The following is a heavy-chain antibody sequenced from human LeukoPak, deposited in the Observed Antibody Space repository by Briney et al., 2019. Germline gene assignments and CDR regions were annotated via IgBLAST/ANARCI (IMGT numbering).Heavy chain of an antibody. J-gene: IGHJ6*02. Sequence: GGSLTLSCAASGFTFSNAWMSWVRQAPGKGLEWVGRIKSKTDGGTTDYAAPVKGRFTISRDDSKNTLYLQMNSLRTEDTAVYYCTTTHTVTTSRYYYGMDVWGQGTTVTVSS. V-gene: IGHV3-15*01. D-gene: IGHD4-17*01. CDR1: GFTFSNAW. CDR3: TTTHTVTTSRYYYGMDV. CDR2: IKSKTDGGTT.